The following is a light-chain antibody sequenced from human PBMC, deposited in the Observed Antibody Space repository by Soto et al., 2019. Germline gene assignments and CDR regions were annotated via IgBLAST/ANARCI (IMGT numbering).Light chain of an antibody. CDR1: QSISDT. CDR3: QQYNNWPPWT. CDR2: SAS. J-gene: IGKJ1*01. Sequence: EIVMTQSPATLSVSPGGRATLSCRASQSISDTLAWYHQKPGQAPRLLIYSASSRATGFPARFSGSGSGTEFTLTISSLQSEDFAVYFCQQYNNWPPWTFGHGTKVDI. V-gene: IGKV3-15*01.